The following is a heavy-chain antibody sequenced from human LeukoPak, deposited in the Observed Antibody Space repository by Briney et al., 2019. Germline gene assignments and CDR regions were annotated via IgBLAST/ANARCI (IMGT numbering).Heavy chain of an antibody. V-gene: IGHV1-8*01. CDR3: ARVQYSGSYNDAFDI. CDR2: MNPNSGYT. D-gene: IGHD1-26*01. CDR1: GYTFTSYD. J-gene: IGHJ3*02. Sequence: ASVKVSCKASGYTFTSYDITWVRQATGQGLEWMGWMNPNSGYTGYAQKFQGRVTMTRNTSISTAYMELSSLRSEDTAAYYCARVQYSGSYNDAFDIWGQGTMVTVSS.